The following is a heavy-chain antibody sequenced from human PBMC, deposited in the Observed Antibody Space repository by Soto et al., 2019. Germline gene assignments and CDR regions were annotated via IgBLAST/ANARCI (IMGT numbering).Heavy chain of an antibody. J-gene: IGHJ6*02. CDR3: ARGFIYYGSGSYYNEDYYYGMDV. Sequence: SETLSLTCAVYGGSFSGYYWSWIRQPPGKGLEWIGEINHSGSTNYNPSLKSRVTISVDTSKNQFSLKLSSVTAADTAVYYCARGFIYYGSGSYYNEDYYYGMDVWGQGTTVTVSS. CDR2: INHSGST. CDR1: GGSFSGYY. V-gene: IGHV4-34*01. D-gene: IGHD3-10*01.